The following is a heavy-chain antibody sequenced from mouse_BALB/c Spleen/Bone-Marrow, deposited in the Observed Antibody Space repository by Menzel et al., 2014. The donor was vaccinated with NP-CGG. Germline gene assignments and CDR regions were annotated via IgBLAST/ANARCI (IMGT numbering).Heavy chain of an antibody. D-gene: IGHD1-1*01. CDR1: GFNIKDTY. CDR2: IDPANGNT. V-gene: IGHV14-3*02. Sequence: EVQLQQSGAELVKPGASVKSSCTASGFNIKDTYIHWVKQRPEQGLEWIGRIDPANGNTKYDPKFQGKATITTDTSSNTAYLQLSSLTSEDTAVYYCASYYYGRSSFACWGQGTLVTVSA. CDR3: ASYYYGRSSFAC. J-gene: IGHJ3*01.